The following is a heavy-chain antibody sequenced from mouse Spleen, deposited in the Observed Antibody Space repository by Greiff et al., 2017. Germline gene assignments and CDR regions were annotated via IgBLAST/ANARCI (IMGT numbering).Heavy chain of an antibody. CDR3: ARPGYYGSSYFYAMDY. CDR1: GFTFSSYA. Sequence: DVMLVESGGGLVKPGGSLKLSCAASGFTFSSYAMSWVRQTPEKRLEWVATISSGSSTIYYADTVKGRFTISRDNAKNTLFLQMTSLRSEDTAMYYCARPGYYGSSYFYAMDYWGQGTSVTVSS. V-gene: IGHV5-9-1*01. CDR2: ISSGSSTI. D-gene: IGHD1-1*01. J-gene: IGHJ4*01.